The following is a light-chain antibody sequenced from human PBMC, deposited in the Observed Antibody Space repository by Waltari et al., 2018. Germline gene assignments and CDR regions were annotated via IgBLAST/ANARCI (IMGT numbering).Light chain of an antibody. Sequence: EVVMAQSPATLSVSTGERATLSCRTSQTISNTLAWYQQKPGQYPRLLNYDTSTSATGAPARFSGSGSGTEVSLTIRSLQTEDFAVYYCQYYNNWPPMYALGPGNKLEIK. CDR1: QTISNT. J-gene: IGKJ2*01. CDR3: QYYNNWPPMYA. V-gene: IGKV3-15*01. CDR2: DTS.